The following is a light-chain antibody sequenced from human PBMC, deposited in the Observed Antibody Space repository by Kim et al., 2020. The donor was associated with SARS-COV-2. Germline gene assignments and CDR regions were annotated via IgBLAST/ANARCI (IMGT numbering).Light chain of an antibody. J-gene: IGKJ3*01. V-gene: IGKV3-11*01. Sequence: LPPGERAPRSCRASQSVSSYVAWYQQKPGQAPRLLIYDVSHRATGIPARFSGSGSGTDFTLTISTLEPEDVAVYYCQQRSSWPLSFGAGTKVDIK. CDR1: QSVSSY. CDR3: QQRSSWPLS. CDR2: DVS.